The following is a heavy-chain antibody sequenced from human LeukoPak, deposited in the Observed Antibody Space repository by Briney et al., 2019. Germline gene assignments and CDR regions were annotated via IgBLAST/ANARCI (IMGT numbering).Heavy chain of an antibody. Sequence: SETPSLTCTVSGGSISTSCYWGWFRQPPRKGLEWIGSIFFGGSTYYNPSFKSRVTISVDTSKKHFSLKLSSVTAADTAVYYCAPGSTSGNRGSYFDPWGQGTLVTVYS. CDR2: IFFGGST. D-gene: IGHD1-26*01. CDR3: APGSTSGNRGSYFDP. V-gene: IGHV4-39*05. J-gene: IGHJ5*02. CDR1: GGSISTSCY.